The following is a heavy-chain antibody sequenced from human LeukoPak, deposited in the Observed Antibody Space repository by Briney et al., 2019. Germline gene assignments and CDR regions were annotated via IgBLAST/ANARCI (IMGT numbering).Heavy chain of an antibody. CDR1: GFTFSSYA. CDR2: ISGSGGST. V-gene: IGHV3-23*01. J-gene: IGHJ4*02. CDR3: AKGYCSSTSCYRPPVGY. D-gene: IGHD2-2*02. Sequence: GGSPRLSCAASGFTFSSYAMSWVRQAPGKGLEWVSAISGSGGSTYYADSVKGRFTISRDNSKNTLYLQMNSLRAEDTAVYYCAKGYCSSTSCYRPPVGYWGQGTLVTVSS.